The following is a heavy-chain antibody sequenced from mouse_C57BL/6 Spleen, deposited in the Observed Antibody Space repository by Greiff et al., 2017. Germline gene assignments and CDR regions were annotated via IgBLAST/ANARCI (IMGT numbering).Heavy chain of an antibody. CDR2: INPNNGGT. CDR1: GYTFTDYN. J-gene: IGHJ2*01. Sequence: EVQVVESGPELVKPGASVKIPCKASGYTFTDYNMDWVKQSHGKSLEWIGDINPNNGGTIYNQKFKGKATLTLDKSSSTAYMELRSLTSEDTAVYYCARNYYGSSYGFDYWGQGTTLTVSS. D-gene: IGHD1-1*01. V-gene: IGHV1-18*01. CDR3: ARNYYGSSYGFDY.